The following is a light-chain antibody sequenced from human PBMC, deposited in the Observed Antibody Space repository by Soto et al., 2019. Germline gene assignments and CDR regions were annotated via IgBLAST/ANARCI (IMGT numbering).Light chain of an antibody. CDR1: QSISSW. CDR2: DAS. CDR3: QQYQSYSKT. V-gene: IGKV1-5*01. J-gene: IGKJ1*01. Sequence: IHMTQSPSTLCATVGDRVSITYRASQSISSWLAWYQQKPGKAPKLLIYDASSLESGVPSRFSDSGFGTEITLTITRLQPDDFATYYCQQYQSYSKTFGQGTKVDIK.